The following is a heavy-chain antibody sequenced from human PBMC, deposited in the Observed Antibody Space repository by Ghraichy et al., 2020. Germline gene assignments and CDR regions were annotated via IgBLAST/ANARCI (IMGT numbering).Heavy chain of an antibody. CDR2: ISNEGYTK. CDR1: GFTFSNFG. D-gene: IGHD3-10*01. CDR3: SRGPWVGDLFEGKGIDD. Sequence: GGSLRLSCAAYGFTFSNFGMHWVRQAPGRGLEWVSFISNEGYTKYYLDSVKGRFTISRDTSKNTLYLEMNSLRPEDPAVFYWSRGPWVGDLFEGKGIDDWGQGTLVTVS. J-gene: IGHJ4*02. V-gene: IGHV3-30*03.